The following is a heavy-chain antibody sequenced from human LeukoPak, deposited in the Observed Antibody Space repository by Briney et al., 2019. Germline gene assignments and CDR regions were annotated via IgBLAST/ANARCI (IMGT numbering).Heavy chain of an antibody. CDR2: IYYSGST. CDR1: GGAISSYY. V-gene: IGHV4-59*01. J-gene: IGHJ4*02. CDR3: AGPSGSYDY. Sequence: SETLSLTCTVSGGAISSYYWSWIRQPPGKGVEWIGYIYYSGSTNYNPSLKSRVTISVDTSKNQFSLKLSSVTAADTAVYYCAGPSGSYDYWGQGTLVTVSS. D-gene: IGHD1-26*01.